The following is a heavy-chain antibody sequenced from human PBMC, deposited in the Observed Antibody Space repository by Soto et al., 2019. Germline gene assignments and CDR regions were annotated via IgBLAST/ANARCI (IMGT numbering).Heavy chain of an antibody. CDR1: GGSISSYY. V-gene: IGHV4-59*08. D-gene: IGHD2-15*01. CDR3: ARHVGYYSQGEWFDP. Sequence: QVQLQESGPGLVKPSETLSLTCTVSGGSISSYYWSWIRQPPGKGLEWIGYINYSGSTKYNPSLKSRVTISVDTSKNQFSLKLSSVTAADTAVYYCARHVGYYSQGEWFDPWGQGTLVTVSS. CDR2: INYSGST. J-gene: IGHJ5*02.